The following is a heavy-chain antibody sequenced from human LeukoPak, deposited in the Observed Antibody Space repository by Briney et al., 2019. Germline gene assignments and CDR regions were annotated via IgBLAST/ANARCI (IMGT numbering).Heavy chain of an antibody. D-gene: IGHD2-2*02. CDR2: INQDGSEI. CDR1: GFTFSSYW. CDR3: ARAWRCVSTSCYTYFDP. J-gene: IGHJ5*02. V-gene: IGHV3-7*01. Sequence: GGSLRLSCAASGFTFSSYWMSWVRQAPGKGLEWVANINQDGSEIFYMDSVKGRFTISRDNAKSSLFLQMNSLRTEDTALYYCARAWRCVSTSCYTYFDPWGQGTLVTVSS.